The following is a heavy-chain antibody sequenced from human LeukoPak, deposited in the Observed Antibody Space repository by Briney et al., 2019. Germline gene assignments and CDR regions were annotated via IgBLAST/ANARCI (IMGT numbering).Heavy chain of an antibody. Sequence: ASVKVSCKASGYTFTSYYMHWVRQAPGQGLEWMAWISAYNGDTNYAQNLQGRVTVTTETSTGTAYLELGNLRSDDTALYYCVRNRGYRDYVLAYWGQGTLVTVSS. V-gene: IGHV1-18*04. CDR1: GYTFTSYY. CDR2: ISAYNGDT. CDR3: VRNRGYRDYVLAY. J-gene: IGHJ4*02. D-gene: IGHD4-17*01.